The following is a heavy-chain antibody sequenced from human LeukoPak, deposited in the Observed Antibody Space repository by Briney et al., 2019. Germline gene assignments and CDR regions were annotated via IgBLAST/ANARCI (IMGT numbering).Heavy chain of an antibody. V-gene: IGHV4-39*01. CDR3: ASQSGVVVPAAVDY. CDR2: IYYSGST. J-gene: IGHJ4*02. D-gene: IGHD2-2*01. CDR1: GGSISSSSYY. Sequence: SETLSLTCTVSGGSISSSSYYWGWIRQPPGTGLEWIGSIYYSGSTYYNPSLKSRVTISVDTSKNQFSLKLSSVTAADTAVYYCASQSGVVVPAAVDYWGQGTLVTVSS.